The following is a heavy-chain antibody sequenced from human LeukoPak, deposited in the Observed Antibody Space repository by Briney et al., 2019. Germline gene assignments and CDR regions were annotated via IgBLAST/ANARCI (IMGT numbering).Heavy chain of an antibody. J-gene: IGHJ4*02. Sequence: PGRSLRLSCAASGSTFDDYAMHWVRQAPGKGLEWVSGISWNSGSIGYADSVKGRFTISRDNAKNSLYLQMNSLRAEDTAVYYCARLGESTTDFDYWGQGTLVTVSS. CDR1: GSTFDDYA. V-gene: IGHV3-9*01. D-gene: IGHD1-14*01. CDR3: ARLGESTTDFDY. CDR2: ISWNSGSI.